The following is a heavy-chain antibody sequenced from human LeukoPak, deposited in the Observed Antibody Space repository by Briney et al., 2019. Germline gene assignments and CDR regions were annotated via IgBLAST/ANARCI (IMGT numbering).Heavy chain of an antibody. Sequence: SETLSPTRTVSGGSISSYYWSWIRQPPGKGLEWIGYIYYSGSTNYNPSLKSRVTISVDTSKNQFSLKLSSVTAADTAVYYCAITDTALYYFDYWGQGTLVTVSS. CDR1: GGSISSYY. CDR3: AITDTALYYFDY. V-gene: IGHV4-59*01. J-gene: IGHJ4*02. CDR2: IYYSGST. D-gene: IGHD5-18*01.